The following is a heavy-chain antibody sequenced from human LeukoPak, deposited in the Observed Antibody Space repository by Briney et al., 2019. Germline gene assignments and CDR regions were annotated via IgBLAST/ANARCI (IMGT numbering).Heavy chain of an antibody. CDR1: GFTFSSYA. D-gene: IGHD3-22*01. Sequence: GGSLRLSCAASGFTFSSYAMHWVRQAPGKGLEWVAVISYDGSNKYYADSVKGRFTISRDNSKNTLYLQMNSLRAEDTAVYYCARNYYDSSGYYPYYFDYWGQGTLVTVSS. CDR2: ISYDGSNK. CDR3: ARNYYDSSGYYPYYFDY. V-gene: IGHV3-30-3*01. J-gene: IGHJ4*02.